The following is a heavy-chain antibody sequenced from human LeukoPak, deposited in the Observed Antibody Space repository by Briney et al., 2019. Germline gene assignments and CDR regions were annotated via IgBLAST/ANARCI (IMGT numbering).Heavy chain of an antibody. V-gene: IGHV3-9*01. CDR1: GFTFDDYA. CDR3: AKGGTTVTPFHYYYYGMDV. CDR2: ISWNGGSI. D-gene: IGHD4-17*01. Sequence: GGSLRLSCAASGFTFDDYAMHWVRQAPGKGLEWVSGISWNGGSIGYADSVKGRFTISRDNAKNSLYLQMNSLRAEDTALYYCAKGGTTVTPFHYYYYGMDVWGQGTTVTVSS. J-gene: IGHJ6*02.